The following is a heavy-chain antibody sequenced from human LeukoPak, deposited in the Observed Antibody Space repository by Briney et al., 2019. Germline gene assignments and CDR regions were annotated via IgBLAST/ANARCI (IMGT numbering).Heavy chain of an antibody. J-gene: IGHJ4*02. CDR2: IIPIFGTA. CDR1: GGTFSSYA. D-gene: IGHD3-10*01. Sequence: SVKVSCKASGGTFSSYAISWVRQAPGQGLEWMGGIIPIFGTANYAQKFQGRVTITADESTSTAYMELSSLRSEDTAVYYCARDGIEEGESITMVRGVIWGQGTLVTVSS. V-gene: IGHV1-69*01. CDR3: ARDGIEEGESITMVRGVI.